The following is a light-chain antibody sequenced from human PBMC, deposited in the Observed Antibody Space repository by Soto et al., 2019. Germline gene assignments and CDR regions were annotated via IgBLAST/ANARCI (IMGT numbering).Light chain of an antibody. Sequence: QSALTQPPSASGSPGQSVTISCTGTNSDVGGSNYISWYQQHPGKAPKLLIYEVTARPSGVPDRFSGSRSANTASLTVSGLQAEDEAYYYCSSTIGGTNWKIFGGGTKVTVL. J-gene: IGLJ2*01. CDR2: EVT. CDR1: NSDVGGSNY. CDR3: SSTIGGTNWKI. V-gene: IGLV2-8*01.